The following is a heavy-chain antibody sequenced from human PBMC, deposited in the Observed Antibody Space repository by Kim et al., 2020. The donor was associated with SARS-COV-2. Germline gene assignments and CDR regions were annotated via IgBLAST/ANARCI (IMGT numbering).Heavy chain of an antibody. CDR1: GFTFSSYE. CDR2: ISSSGSTI. J-gene: IGHJ5*02. CDR3: ARDYGDYENWFDP. Sequence: GGSLRLSCAASGFTFSSYEMNWVRQAPGKGLEWVSYISSSGSTIYYADSVKGRFTISRDNAKNSVYLQMNSLRAEDTAVYYCARDYGDYENWFDPWGQGTLVTVSS. V-gene: IGHV3-48*03. D-gene: IGHD4-17*01.